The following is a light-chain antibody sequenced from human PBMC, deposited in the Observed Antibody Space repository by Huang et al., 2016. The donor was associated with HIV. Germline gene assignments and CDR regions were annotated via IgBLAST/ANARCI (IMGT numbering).Light chain of an antibody. Sequence: DIQMTQSPSSLSASVGDRATITCRPSQSISSYLNWYQQKPGKAPKLLIYAASSLQSGVPSRFSGSGSGTDFTLNISSLQPEDFATYYCQQSYSTPLTFGGGTKVEIK. CDR1: QSISSY. J-gene: IGKJ4*01. CDR2: AAS. CDR3: QQSYSTPLT. V-gene: IGKV1-39*01.